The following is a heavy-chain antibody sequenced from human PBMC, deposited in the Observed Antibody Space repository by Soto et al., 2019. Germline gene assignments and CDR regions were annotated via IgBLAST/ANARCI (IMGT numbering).Heavy chain of an antibody. J-gene: IGHJ5*02. CDR3: SRRAPEGFDP. Sequence: QLQLQESGPGLVKTSETLSLTCTVSGGSISSSPYYWGWIRQPPGKGLEWIGSINYSGSTYYNPSLKSRLTLSVDTSKNQFYLRVTSVTAADTALYYCSRRAPEGFDPWGQGTLVTVSS. CDR1: GGSISSSPYY. CDR2: INYSGST. V-gene: IGHV4-39*01.